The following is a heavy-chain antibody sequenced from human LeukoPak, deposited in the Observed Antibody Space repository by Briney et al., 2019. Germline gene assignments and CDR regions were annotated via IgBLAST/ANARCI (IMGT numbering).Heavy chain of an antibody. CDR3: ATEKPAAIDYYYYGMDV. D-gene: IGHD2-2*01. Sequence: GGSLRLSCAASGFTFSNAWMSWVRQAPGKGLEWVGRIKSKTDGGTTDYAAPVKGRFTISRDDSKNTLYLQMNSLKTEDTAVYYCATEKPAAIDYYYYGMDVWGQGTTVTVSS. CDR2: IKSKTDGGTT. CDR1: GFTFSNAW. V-gene: IGHV3-15*01. J-gene: IGHJ6*02.